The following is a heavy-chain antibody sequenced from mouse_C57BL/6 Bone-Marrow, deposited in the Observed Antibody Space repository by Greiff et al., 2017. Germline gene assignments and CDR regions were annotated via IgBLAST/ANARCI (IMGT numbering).Heavy chain of an antibody. J-gene: IGHJ1*03. CDR3: ARWYFDV. CDR1: GFTFSDYG. Sequence: EVQLVESGGGLVKPGGSLKLSCAASGFTFSDYGMHWVRQAPEKGLEWVAYISSGSSTIYYADTVKGRFTLSRDNAKNTLFMQMTVLRSEDTAMYYCARWYFDVWGTGTTVTVSS. CDR2: ISSGSSTI. V-gene: IGHV5-17*01.